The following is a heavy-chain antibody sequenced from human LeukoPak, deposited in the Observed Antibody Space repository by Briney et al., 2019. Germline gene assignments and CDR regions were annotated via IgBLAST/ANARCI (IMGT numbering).Heavy chain of an antibody. V-gene: IGHV3-53*01. CDR2: IYSGGST. D-gene: IGHD1-26*01. CDR1: GFIVSSNY. J-gene: IGHJ4*02. Sequence: GGSLRLSCAASGFIVSSNYMSWVRQAPGKGLEWVSVIYSGGSTYYADSVKGRFTISRDNSNNTLYLQINSLRAEDTAVYYCASGTSGTFKSFDYWGQGTLVTVSS. CDR3: ASGTSGTFKSFDY.